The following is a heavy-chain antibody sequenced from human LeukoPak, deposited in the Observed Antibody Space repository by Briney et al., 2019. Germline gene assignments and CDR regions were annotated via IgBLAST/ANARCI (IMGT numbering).Heavy chain of an antibody. CDR2: INPNSGGT. D-gene: IGHD6-13*01. CDR1: GYTFTGYY. Sequence: ASVKVSCKASGYTFTGYYMHWVRQAPGQGLEWMGWINPNSGGTNYAQKFQGRVTMTRDTSISTAYMELSRLRSDDTAVYYCATRSSSWYRGFDYWGQGTLVTVSS. J-gene: IGHJ4*02. CDR3: ATRSSSWYRGFDY. V-gene: IGHV1-2*02.